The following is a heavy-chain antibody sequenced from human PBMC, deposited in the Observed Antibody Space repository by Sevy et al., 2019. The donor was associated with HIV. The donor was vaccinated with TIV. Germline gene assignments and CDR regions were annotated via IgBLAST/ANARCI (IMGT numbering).Heavy chain of an antibody. CDR2: ISAGGST. D-gene: IGHD3-22*01. CDR3: ARYYYDSSGIDY. CDR1: RFTFSSYA. V-gene: IGHV3-23*01. J-gene: IGHJ4*02. Sequence: GGSLRLSCAASRFTFSSYAMSWVRLAPGKGLEWVSAISAGGSTFYADFVKARFTISRDNSKNTLYLQMNSLRAEDTAVYYCARYYYDSSGIDYWGQGTLVTVSS.